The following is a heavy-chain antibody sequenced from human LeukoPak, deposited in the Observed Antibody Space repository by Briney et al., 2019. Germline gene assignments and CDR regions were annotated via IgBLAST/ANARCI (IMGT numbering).Heavy chain of an antibody. CDR3: TRETSSRYFDY. V-gene: IGHV1-8*01. CDR1: GYTLTSYD. J-gene: IGHJ4*02. Sequence: ASVTVSCTASGYTLTSYDINWVRQAPGQGLEWMGWMNPNSGRTGYAQNFQGRITITRNTSISTAYMELSSLRSEDTAVYYCTRETSSRYFDYWGQGTLVTVSS. CDR2: MNPNSGRT.